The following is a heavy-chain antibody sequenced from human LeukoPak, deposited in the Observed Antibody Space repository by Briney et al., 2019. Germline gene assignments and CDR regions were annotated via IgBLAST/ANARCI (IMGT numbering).Heavy chain of an antibody. CDR3: EAGGGGMDV. Sequence: GGSLRLSCVASGFTFSDYYMTWIRQAPGKGLEWVSYITNRGTVMQYADSVKGRFTISRDSAGNSLYLQMNSLRAEDTAVYYCEAGGGGMDVWGQGTTVTVSS. V-gene: IGHV3-11*01. CDR1: GFTFSDYY. CDR2: ITNRGTVM. D-gene: IGHD2-15*01. J-gene: IGHJ6*02.